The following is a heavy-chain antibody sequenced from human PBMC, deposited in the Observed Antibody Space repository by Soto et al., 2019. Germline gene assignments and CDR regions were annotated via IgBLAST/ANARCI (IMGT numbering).Heavy chain of an antibody. D-gene: IGHD4-17*01. CDR3: ARDICFVTVTTIYYYYGMDV. V-gene: IGHV1-46*01. J-gene: IGHJ6*02. Sequence: ASVKVSCKASGYTFTSYYMHWVRQAPGQGLEWMGIINPSGGSTSYAQKFQGRVTMTRDTSTSTVYMELSSLRSEDTAVYYCARDICFVTVTTIYYYYGMDVWGQGTTVTVSS. CDR1: GYTFTSYY. CDR2: INPSGGST.